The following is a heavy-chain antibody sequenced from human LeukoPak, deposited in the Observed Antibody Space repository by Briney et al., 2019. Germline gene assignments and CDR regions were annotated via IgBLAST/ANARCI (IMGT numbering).Heavy chain of an antibody. J-gene: IGHJ4*02. CDR1: GFTFSNAW. CDR2: IKSKTDGGTT. D-gene: IGHD3-16*02. Sequence: GGSLRLSCAASGFTFSNAWMSWVRQAPGKGLEWVGRIKSKTDGGTTDYAAPVKGRFTISRDDSKNTLYLQMNSLKTEDTAVYYCTTDQTPRLRLGELSLNWGQGTLVTVSS. V-gene: IGHV3-15*01. CDR3: TTDQTPRLRLGELSLN.